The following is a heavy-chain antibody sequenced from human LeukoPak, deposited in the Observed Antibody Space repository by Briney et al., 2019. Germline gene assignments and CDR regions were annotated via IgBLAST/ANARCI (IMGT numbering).Heavy chain of an antibody. CDR3: ARGLTVTLALYH. CDR2: ISSSSSTI. CDR1: GFTFSSYS. D-gene: IGHD4-17*01. J-gene: IGHJ5*02. V-gene: IGHV3-48*02. Sequence: GGSLRLSCAAPGFTFSSYSMNWVRQAPGKGLEWISYISSSSSTIYYADSVKGRFTISRDNAKNSLYLQMNSLRDEDTAVYYCARGLTVTLALYHWGQGTLVTVSS.